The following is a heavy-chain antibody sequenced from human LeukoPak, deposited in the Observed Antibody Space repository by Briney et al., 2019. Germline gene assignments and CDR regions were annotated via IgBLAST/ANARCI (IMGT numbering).Heavy chain of an antibody. V-gene: IGHV3-30-3*01. D-gene: IGHD3-3*01. Sequence: GRSLRLSCAASGFTFSSYAMHWVRQAPGKGLEWVAVISYDGSNKYYADSVKGRFTISRDNSKNTLYLQMNSLRAEDTAVYYCARDREYDFWSGYYISGGSTIDYWGQGTLVTVSS. J-gene: IGHJ4*02. CDR1: GFTFSSYA. CDR3: ARDREYDFWSGYYISGGSTIDY. CDR2: ISYDGSNK.